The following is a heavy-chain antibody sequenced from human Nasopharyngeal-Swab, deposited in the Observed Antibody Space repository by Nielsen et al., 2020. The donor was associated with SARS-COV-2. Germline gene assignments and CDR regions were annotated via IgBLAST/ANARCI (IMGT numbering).Heavy chain of an antibody. CDR1: GFTVSSNY. D-gene: IGHD6-13*01. CDR2: IYSGGST. V-gene: IGHV3-53*01. Sequence: GESLKISCAASGFTVSSNYMSWVRQAPGKGLEWVSVIYSGGSTYYADSVKGRFTISRDNSKNTLYLQMNSLRAEDTAVYYCARAWQQLADVWGKGTTVTVSS. J-gene: IGHJ6*04. CDR3: ARAWQQLADV.